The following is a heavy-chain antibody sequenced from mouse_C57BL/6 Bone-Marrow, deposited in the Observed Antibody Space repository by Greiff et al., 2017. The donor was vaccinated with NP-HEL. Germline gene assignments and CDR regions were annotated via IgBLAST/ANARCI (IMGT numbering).Heavy chain of an antibody. V-gene: IGHV1-64*01. CDR2: IHPNSGST. Sequence: VKLQQPGAELVKPGASVKLSCKASGYTFTSYWMHWVKQRPGQGLEWIGMIHPNSGSTNYNEKFKSKATLTVDKSSSTAYMQLSSLTSEDSAVYYCARWRSGRNLAYWGQGTLVTVSA. J-gene: IGHJ3*01. D-gene: IGHD3-1*01. CDR1: GYTFTSYW. CDR3: ARWRSGRNLAY.